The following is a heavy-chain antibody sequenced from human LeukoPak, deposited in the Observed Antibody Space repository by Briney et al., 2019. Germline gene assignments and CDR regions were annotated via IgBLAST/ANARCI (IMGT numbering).Heavy chain of an antibody. CDR3: ARQSTRWVRGVMVPANMDV. CDR1: GGSISSYY. V-gene: IGHV4-59*01. CDR2: IYYSGST. J-gene: IGHJ6*03. D-gene: IGHD3-10*01. Sequence: PSETLSLTCTVSGGSISSYYWSWIRQPPGKGLEWIGYIYYSGSTNYNPSLKSRVTISVDTSKNQFSLKLSSVTAADTAVYYCARQSTRWVRGVMVPANMDVWGKGATVTISS.